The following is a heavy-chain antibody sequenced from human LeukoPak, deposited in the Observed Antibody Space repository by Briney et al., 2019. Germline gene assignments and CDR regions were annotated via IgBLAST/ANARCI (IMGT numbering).Heavy chain of an antibody. CDR3: ARERERGPEHNGNYVRPAYYYYYYMDV. V-gene: IGHV4-61*02. Sequence: SQTLSLTCTVSGGSISSGSYYWRWIRQPAGKGLEWIGRIYTSGSTNYNPSLKSRVTISVDTSKNQFSLNLSSVTAADTAVYYCARERERGPEHNGNYVRPAYYYYYYMDVWGKGTTVTVSS. J-gene: IGHJ6*03. CDR2: IYTSGST. D-gene: IGHD1-7*01. CDR1: GGSISSGSYY.